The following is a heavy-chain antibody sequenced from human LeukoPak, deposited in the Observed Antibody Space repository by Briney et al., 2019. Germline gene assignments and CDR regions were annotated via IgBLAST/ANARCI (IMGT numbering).Heavy chain of an antibody. CDR3: ARQVSWSIFGGNWFDP. CDR2: IYYSGST. J-gene: IGHJ5*02. V-gene: IGHV4-59*08. CDR1: GGSISSYY. D-gene: IGHD3-3*01. Sequence: PSETLSLTCTVSGGSISSYYWSWIRQPPGKGLEWIGYIYYSGSTNYNPSLKSRVTISVDTSKNQFSLKLSSVTAADTAVYYCARQVSWSIFGGNWFDPWGQGTLVTVPS.